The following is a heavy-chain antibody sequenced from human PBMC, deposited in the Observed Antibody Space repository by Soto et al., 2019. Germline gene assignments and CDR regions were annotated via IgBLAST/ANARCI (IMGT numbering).Heavy chain of an antibody. Sequence: QITLKESGPTLVKPTQTLTLTCTFSGFSLSTSGVGVGWIRQPPGKALEWLALIYWNDDKHYSPSLKSRLTIAKDTTNNPVVLTMTTIDPVDTATYYCAHRSFANDAFDVWGQGTMVTVSS. CDR2: IYWNDDK. CDR3: AHRSFANDAFDV. V-gene: IGHV2-5*01. J-gene: IGHJ3*01. CDR1: GFSLSTSGVG. D-gene: IGHD3-3*01.